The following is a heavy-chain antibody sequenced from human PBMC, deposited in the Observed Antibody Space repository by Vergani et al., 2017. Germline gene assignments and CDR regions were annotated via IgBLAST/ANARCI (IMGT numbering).Heavy chain of an antibody. V-gene: IGHV3-21*01. D-gene: IGHD1-26*01. CDR2: ISSSSSYI. J-gene: IGHJ6*03. Sequence: EVQLVESGGGLVKPGGSLRLSCAASGFTFSSYSMNWVRQAPGKGLEWVSSISSSSSYIYYADSVKGRFTSARDNAKNSLYLQMTSLRAEDTAVYYCARDGGGSYYDYYYYDMDVWGKGTTVTVSS. CDR3: ARDGGGSYYDYYYYDMDV. CDR1: GFTFSSYS.